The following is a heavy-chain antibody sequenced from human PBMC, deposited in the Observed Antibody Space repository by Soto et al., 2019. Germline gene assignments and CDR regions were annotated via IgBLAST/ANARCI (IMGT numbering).Heavy chain of an antibody. D-gene: IGHD3-10*01. CDR2: IIPIFGTA. V-gene: IGHV1-69*01. CDR1: GGTFSSYA. CDR3: ARVGITVVRGEVPYYYYGQDV. Sequence: QVQLVQSGAEVKKPGSSVKVSCKASGGTFSSYAISWVRQAPGQGLEWMGGIIPIFGTANYAQKFQGRVTITADESTSTAHLELGSLRSEDTAVYYCARVGITVVRGEVPYYYYGQDVWGQGTTVTVSS. J-gene: IGHJ6*02.